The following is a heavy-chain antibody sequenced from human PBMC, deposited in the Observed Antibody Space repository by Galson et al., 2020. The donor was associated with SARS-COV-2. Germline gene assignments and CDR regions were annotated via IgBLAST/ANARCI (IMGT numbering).Heavy chain of an antibody. CDR3: EHRSLWFRGFDY. Sequence: TGFSLSTRGVDVGWIRQPPGKAMEWLALIYWDDYKRNSPSLKSRLTNTKETSKNQVVLTMTNMEPVETATYYCEHRSLWFRGFDYWGQGTLVTVSS. D-gene: IGHD3-10*01. CDR1: GFSLSTRGVD. CDR2: IYWDDYK. V-gene: IGHV2-5*02. J-gene: IGHJ4*02.